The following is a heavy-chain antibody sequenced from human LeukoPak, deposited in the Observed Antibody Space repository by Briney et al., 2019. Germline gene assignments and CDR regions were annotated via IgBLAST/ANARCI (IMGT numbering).Heavy chain of an antibody. CDR3: ARGDDYGDYWGLY. CDR1: GFTFSSYG. Sequence: GGSLRLSCAASGFTFSSYGMHWVRQAPGKGLEWVAVISYDGSNKYYADSVKGRFTISRDNSKNTLYLQMNSLRAEDTAVYYCARGDDYGDYWGLYWGQGTLVTVSS. CDR2: ISYDGSNK. V-gene: IGHV3-30*03. D-gene: IGHD4-17*01. J-gene: IGHJ4*02.